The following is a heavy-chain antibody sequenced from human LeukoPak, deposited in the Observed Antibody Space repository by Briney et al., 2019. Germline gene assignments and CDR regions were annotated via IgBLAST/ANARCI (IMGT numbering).Heavy chain of an antibody. V-gene: IGHV4-59*12. Sequence: SETLSLTCTVSGGSISSYYWSWIRQPPGKGLEWIGCIYYSGYTNYKSSLKSRVTISVDTSKNQFSLKLSSVTAADTAVYYCARIPTVTFFDYWGQGTLVTVSS. J-gene: IGHJ4*02. CDR3: ARIPTVTFFDY. D-gene: IGHD4-17*01. CDR1: GGSISSYY. CDR2: IYYSGYT.